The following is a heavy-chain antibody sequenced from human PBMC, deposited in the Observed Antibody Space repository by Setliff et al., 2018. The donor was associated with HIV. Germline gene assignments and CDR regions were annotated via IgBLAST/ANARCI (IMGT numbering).Heavy chain of an antibody. J-gene: IGHJ5*02. D-gene: IGHD3-22*01. Sequence: PGGSLRLSCAASGFTFSNNNMHWVRQAPGKGLEWVTVISYDGSNKFYADSVKGRFTISRDNAKNSLYLQMNSLRAEDTAVYYCARVGGGYYDSNERSWFDPWGQGTLVTAPQ. CDR3: ARVGGGYYDSNERSWFDP. CDR2: ISYDGSNK. CDR1: GFTFSNNN. V-gene: IGHV3-30*12.